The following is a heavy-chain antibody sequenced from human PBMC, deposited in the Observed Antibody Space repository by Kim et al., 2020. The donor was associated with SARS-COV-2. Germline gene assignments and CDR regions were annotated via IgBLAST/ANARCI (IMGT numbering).Heavy chain of an antibody. Sequence: SVKGRFTISRDNSKNTLYLQMNSLRAEDTAVYYCARSVLAEGYYYGMDVWGQGTTVTVSS. CDR3: ARSVLAEGYYYGMDV. D-gene: IGHD3-10*01. J-gene: IGHJ6*02. V-gene: IGHV3-53*01.